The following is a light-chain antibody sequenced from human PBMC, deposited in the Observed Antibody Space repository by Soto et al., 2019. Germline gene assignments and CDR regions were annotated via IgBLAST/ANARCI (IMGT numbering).Light chain of an antibody. J-gene: IGKJ1*01. Sequence: IAFTRPPGTLSRSTGERATLSCRASQSGSNNYLAWYQQTPGQAPRLPIYGASNRATSIADMFSGGGSGTVFTLTISRLEAEDFAVYYCQQYGSSGTFGQGTKVGI. CDR2: GAS. CDR1: QSGSNNY. V-gene: IGKV3-20*01. CDR3: QQYGSSGT.